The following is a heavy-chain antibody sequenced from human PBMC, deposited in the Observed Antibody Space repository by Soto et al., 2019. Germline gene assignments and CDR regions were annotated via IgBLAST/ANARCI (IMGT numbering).Heavy chain of an antibody. D-gene: IGHD3-10*01. CDR1: GDTFTTYD. J-gene: IGHJ4*02. CDR2: INPNSGNI. Sequence: ASVKVSCKASGDTFTTYDINWVRQATGHGLEWMGWINPNSGNIGYAQRFQGRVTMTRDTAIRTAYMEVSSLRSDNTAVYYCARGRASGSYYLLDYWGQGTLVTVSS. CDR3: ARGRASGSYYLLDY. V-gene: IGHV1-8*01.